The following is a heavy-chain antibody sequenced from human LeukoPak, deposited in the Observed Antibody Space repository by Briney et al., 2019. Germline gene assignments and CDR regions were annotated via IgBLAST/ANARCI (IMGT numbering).Heavy chain of an antibody. CDR3: ARGRNEDYDSSGYYYGNFDY. J-gene: IGHJ4*02. CDR1: GGSFSGYY. Sequence: PSETLSLTCAVYGGSFSGYYWSWIRQPPGKGLEWIGEINHSGSTNYNPSLKSRVTISVDTSKNQFSLKLSSVTAADTAVYYCARGRNEDYDSSGYYYGNFDYWGQGTLVTVSS. D-gene: IGHD3-22*01. V-gene: IGHV4-34*01. CDR2: INHSGST.